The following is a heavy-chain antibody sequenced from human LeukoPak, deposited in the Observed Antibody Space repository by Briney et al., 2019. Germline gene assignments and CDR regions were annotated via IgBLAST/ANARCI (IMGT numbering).Heavy chain of an antibody. D-gene: IGHD3-16*01. J-gene: IGHJ3*01. V-gene: IGHV3-74*01. CDR2: INIDGSSI. CDR1: GFSLNNFW. Sequence: PGGSLRLSCAASGFSLNNFWMHWVRQAPGKGLVWVSRINIDGSSISYADSVKGRFTISRDNSKNTLHLQMNALRAEDTATYYCVKVGLGGYIRGPTGTWGQGTMVTVSS. CDR3: VKVGLGGYIRGPTGT.